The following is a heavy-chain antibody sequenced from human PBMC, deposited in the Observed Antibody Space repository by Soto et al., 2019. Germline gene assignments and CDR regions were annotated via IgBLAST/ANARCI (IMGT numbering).Heavy chain of an antibody. CDR1: GYPFTNQP. CDR2: INPAKGKK. Sequence: ASGKVSSKPSGYPFTNQPINWVPQAPGQGLEWMGWINPAKGKKKNSEKFQGRVTITGDTSASTAYMELRSRRSEDTAVYYCGMIWFGYGYAGMDVWGQGTTVTVSS. V-gene: IGHV1-3*01. J-gene: IGHJ6*02. D-gene: IGHD3-10*01. CDR3: GMIWFGYGYAGMDV.